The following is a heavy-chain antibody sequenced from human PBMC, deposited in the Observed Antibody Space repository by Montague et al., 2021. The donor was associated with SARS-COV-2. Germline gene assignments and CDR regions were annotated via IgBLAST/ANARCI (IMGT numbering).Heavy chain of an antibody. CDR2: IYTSGST. J-gene: IGHJ5*02. V-gene: IGHV4-61*02. CDR3: ANENWEGIATNGFDP. D-gene: IGHD6-13*01. CDR1: GGSISSGSYY. Sequence: TLSLTCTVSGGSISSGSYYWSWIRQPAGKGLEWIGRIYTSGSTNYNPSLKSRVTISVDTSKNQFSLKLSSVTAADTAVCYCANENWEGIATNGFDPWGQGTLVTVSS.